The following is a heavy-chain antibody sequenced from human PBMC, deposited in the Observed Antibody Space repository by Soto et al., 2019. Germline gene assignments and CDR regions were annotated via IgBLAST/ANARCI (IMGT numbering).Heavy chain of an antibody. Sequence: QVQLVQSGAEVKNPGSSVRVSCKASGGTFSSYALTWLRQAPGQGLESLGGIIPVFATTNYAQKFQGRLTITADETTSSAYMELSSLTSEDTAVYYCARPYRPAGLNYYDDIGYGDAFEIWGQGTVVTVSS. D-gene: IGHD3-22*01. J-gene: IGHJ3*02. V-gene: IGHV1-69*01. CDR2: IIPVFATT. CDR3: ARPYRPAGLNYYDDIGYGDAFEI. CDR1: GGTFSSYA.